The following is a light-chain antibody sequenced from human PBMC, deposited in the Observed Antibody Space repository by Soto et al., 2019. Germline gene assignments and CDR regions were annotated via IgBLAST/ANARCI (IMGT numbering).Light chain of an antibody. CDR2: ATS. CDR3: QQYDTFPRT. J-gene: IGKJ2*01. V-gene: IGKV1-16*01. Sequence: DIQMTQSPASLSASVGDRVTITCRASQGIKYLAWFQQKPGKEPKSLIYATSRLQSGVPSRFSGSGSGTDFTLTISSLQPEDFATYYCQQYDTFPRTFGLGTKLEMK. CDR1: QGIKY.